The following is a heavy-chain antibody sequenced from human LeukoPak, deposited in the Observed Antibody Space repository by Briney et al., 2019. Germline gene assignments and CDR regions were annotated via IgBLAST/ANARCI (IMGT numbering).Heavy chain of an antibody. Sequence: GGSLKISCKASGYRFTTDYIGWVRQLPGKGLEWMGIIYTDDSETNYSPSFQGQVSMSVDKSITTAYLQWSSLKASDTAIYYCARQAYGSHFDAFDIWGQGTMVTVSS. V-gene: IGHV5-51*01. CDR3: ARQAYGSHFDAFDI. J-gene: IGHJ3*02. CDR1: GYRFTTDY. CDR2: IYTDDSET. D-gene: IGHD3-22*01.